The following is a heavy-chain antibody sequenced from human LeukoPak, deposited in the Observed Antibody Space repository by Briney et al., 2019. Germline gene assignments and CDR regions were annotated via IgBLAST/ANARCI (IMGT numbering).Heavy chain of an antibody. CDR3: ASTTGNYYDSSGYYQYYYYGMDV. CDR1: GFTFSDHY. D-gene: IGHD3-22*01. V-gene: IGHV3-72*01. CDR2: TRNKANSYTT. J-gene: IGHJ6*02. Sequence: GGSLRLSCAASGFTFSDHYMDWVRQAPGKGLEWVGRTRNKANSYTTEYAASAKCRCTISRDDSKNSLYLQMNSLKTEDTAVYYCASTTGNYYDSSGYYQYYYYGMDVWGQGTTVTVSS.